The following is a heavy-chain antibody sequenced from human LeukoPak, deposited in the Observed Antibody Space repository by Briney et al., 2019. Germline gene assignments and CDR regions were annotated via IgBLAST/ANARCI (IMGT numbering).Heavy chain of an antibody. Sequence: SQTLSLTCAVSGDSVSSSSAVWNWIRQSPSRGLEWLGRTYYRSKWHNEYAESVKSRISITSDTSKDQFSLQLNSVTPEDTAEYFCAGTTDYSSFLAFWGQGTLVTVSS. CDR1: GDSVSSSSAV. CDR3: AGTTDYSSFLAF. V-gene: IGHV6-1*01. CDR2: TYYRSKWHN. D-gene: IGHD4-11*01. J-gene: IGHJ4*02.